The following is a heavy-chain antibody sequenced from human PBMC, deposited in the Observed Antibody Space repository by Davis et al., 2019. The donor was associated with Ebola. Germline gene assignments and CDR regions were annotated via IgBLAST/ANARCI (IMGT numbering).Heavy chain of an antibody. D-gene: IGHD2-2*01. Sequence: PGGSLRLSYAASGFSFRTYDMHWVRQVTGKTLEWVSAIGTAGDTYYPASVKGRFTISRENARNSLYLQMNSLRTEDTAVYYCVRPAFGSHYFDYWGQGTLVTVSS. CDR3: VRPAFGSHYFDY. CDR2: IGTAGDT. J-gene: IGHJ4*02. CDR1: GFSFRTYD. V-gene: IGHV3-13*01.